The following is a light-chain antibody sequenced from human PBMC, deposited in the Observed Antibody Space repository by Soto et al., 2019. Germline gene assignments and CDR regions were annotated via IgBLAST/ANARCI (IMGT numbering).Light chain of an antibody. J-gene: IGKJ1*01. V-gene: IGKV1-12*01. Sequence: DIQMTQSTSSVSASVGDRVTITCRASQDINSWLTWYQQKPGKAPKVLIYIASRLQSGVPSRFSGRGSGTDFTLTISSLQPEDFATYYCQQSYSAPPTFGQGTKVDIK. CDR2: IAS. CDR3: QQSYSAPPT. CDR1: QDINSW.